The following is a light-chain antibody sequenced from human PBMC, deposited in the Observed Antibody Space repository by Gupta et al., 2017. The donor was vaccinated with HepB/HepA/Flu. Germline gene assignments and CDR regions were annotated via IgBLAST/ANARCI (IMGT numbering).Light chain of an antibody. CDR2: NKN. CDR3: YSRYSCRNQYF. V-gene: IGLV3-19*01. Sequence: SSELTQDHAVSVALGQTARITCQGASLRNSSASWLPQKPRQAAILANHNKNNRPAGIPDRFAGSSAGNTAYLTITGAHAEDEADYSYYSRYSCRNQYFFGAGTRLNVL. CDR1: SLRNSS. J-gene: IGLJ1*01.